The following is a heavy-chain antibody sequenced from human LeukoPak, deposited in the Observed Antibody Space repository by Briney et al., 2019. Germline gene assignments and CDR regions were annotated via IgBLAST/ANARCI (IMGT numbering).Heavy chain of an antibody. CDR1: GFTFSSYW. D-gene: IGHD7-27*01. J-gene: IGHJ4*02. Sequence: GGSLRLSCAASGFTFSSYWMHWVRHAPGKGLEWVSSISSSSSYIYYADSVKGRFTISRDNAKNSLYLQMNSLRAEDTAVYYCARRWKGGADGDFDYWGQGTLVTVSS. CDR2: ISSSSSYI. V-gene: IGHV3-21*01. CDR3: ARRWKGGADGDFDY.